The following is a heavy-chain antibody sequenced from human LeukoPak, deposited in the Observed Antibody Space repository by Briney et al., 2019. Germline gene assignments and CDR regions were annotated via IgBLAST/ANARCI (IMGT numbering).Heavy chain of an antibody. CDR2: ISGSGGST. J-gene: IGHJ4*02. Sequence: PGGSLRLSCAASGFTFSSYAMSWVRQAPGKGLEWVSAISGSGGSTYYADSVKGRFTISRDNSKNTLYLQMNSLRAEDTAVYYCATTSGYSYGYLGYWGQGTLVTVSS. V-gene: IGHV3-23*01. CDR3: ATTSGYSYGYLGY. D-gene: IGHD5-18*01. CDR1: GFTFSSYA.